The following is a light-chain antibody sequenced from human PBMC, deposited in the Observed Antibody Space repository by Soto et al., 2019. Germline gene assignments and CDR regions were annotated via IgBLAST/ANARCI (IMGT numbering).Light chain of an antibody. Sequence: VLTQPASVSGSPGQSITISCTGTSSDVGGYDYVSWYQHHPGKAPKLTIYEVSNRPSGVSNRFSGSKSGNTASLTISGLQAEDEAEYYCSSYTSSSTDVFGTGTKVTV. J-gene: IGLJ1*01. V-gene: IGLV2-14*01. CDR3: SSYTSSSTDV. CDR1: SSDVGGYDY. CDR2: EVS.